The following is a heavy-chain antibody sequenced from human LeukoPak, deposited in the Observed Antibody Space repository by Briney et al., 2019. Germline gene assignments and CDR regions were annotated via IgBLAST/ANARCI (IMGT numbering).Heavy chain of an antibody. CDR1: GYTFTGYY. J-gene: IGHJ4*02. D-gene: IGHD6-19*01. CDR2: INPNSGGT. CDR3: ARDQWLYSSGWYGY. V-gene: IGHV1-2*06. Sequence: ASVKVSCKASGYTFTGYYMHWVRQAPGQGLEWMGRINPNSGGTNYAQKFQGRVAMTRDTSISTDYMELSRLRSDDTAVYYCARDQWLYSSGWYGYWGQGTLVTVSS.